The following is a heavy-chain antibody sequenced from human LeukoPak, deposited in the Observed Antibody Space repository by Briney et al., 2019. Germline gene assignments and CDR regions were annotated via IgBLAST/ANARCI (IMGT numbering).Heavy chain of an antibody. J-gene: IGHJ4*02. CDR2: ISISSAYT. Sequence: TGGSLRLSCAASGLTFSGFAMNWVRQAPGKGLEWVSTISISSAYTYYADSVRCRFTISRESAKKSLYLQMNTLRADDTAVYYCARGLASCGSTSCHKGNFDYWGRATLVTVSS. V-gene: IGHV3-21*01. D-gene: IGHD2-2*02. CDR1: GLTFSGFA. CDR3: ARGLASCGSTSCHKGNFDY.